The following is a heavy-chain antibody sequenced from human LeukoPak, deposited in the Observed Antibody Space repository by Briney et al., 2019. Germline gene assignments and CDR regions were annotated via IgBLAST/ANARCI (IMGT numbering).Heavy chain of an antibody. CDR2: IIRIFGTA. J-gene: IGHJ4*02. CDR3: ARARNYYDSSGYYSESFDY. Sequence: SVKVSCKASGGTFSSYAISWVRQAPGQGLEWMGRIIRIFGTANYAQKFQGRVTITTDESTSTAYMELISLRSEDTAVYYCARARNYYDSSGYYSESFDYWGQGTLVTVSS. V-gene: IGHV1-69*05. CDR1: GGTFSSYA. D-gene: IGHD3-22*01.